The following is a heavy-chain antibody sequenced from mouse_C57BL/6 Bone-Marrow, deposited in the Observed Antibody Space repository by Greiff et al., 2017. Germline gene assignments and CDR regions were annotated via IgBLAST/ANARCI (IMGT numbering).Heavy chain of an antibody. CDR1: GFTFSDYG. V-gene: IGHV5-15*01. J-gene: IGHJ1*03. CDR3: ASITTVVADWYFDV. D-gene: IGHD1-1*01. CDR2: ISNLAYSI. Sequence: DVMLVESGGGLVQPGGSLKLSCAASGFTFSDYGMAWVRQAQRKGPAWVAFISNLAYSIYYADTVTGRFTISRENAKNTLYLEMSSLRSEDTAMYDCASITTVVADWYFDVWGTGTTVTVSS.